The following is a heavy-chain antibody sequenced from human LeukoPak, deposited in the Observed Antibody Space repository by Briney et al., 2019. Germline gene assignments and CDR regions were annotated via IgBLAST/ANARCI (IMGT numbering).Heavy chain of an antibody. CDR3: ARDNEATMVRGVISGAFDI. Sequence: SETLSLTCTVSGGSISGYYWSWIRQPPGKGLEWIGYIYYSGSTNYNPSLKSRVTISVDTSKNQFSLKLSSVTAADTAVYYCARDNEATMVRGVISGAFDIWGQGTMVTVSS. J-gene: IGHJ3*02. V-gene: IGHV4-59*01. CDR2: IYYSGST. CDR1: GGSISGYY. D-gene: IGHD3-10*01.